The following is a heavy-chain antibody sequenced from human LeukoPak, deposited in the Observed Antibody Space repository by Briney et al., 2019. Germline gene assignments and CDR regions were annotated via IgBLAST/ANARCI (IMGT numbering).Heavy chain of an antibody. V-gene: IGHV1-3*01. J-gene: IGHJ4*02. Sequence: GASVKVSCKASGYTFTSYAMHWVRQAPGQRLEWMGWINAGNGNTKYSQKFQGRVTITRDTSASTAYMELSSLRSEDTAVYYCARDWVTTAGVGYWGQGTLVTVSS. CDR3: ARDWVTTAGVGY. CDR2: INAGNGNT. D-gene: IGHD4-11*01. CDR1: GYTFTSYA.